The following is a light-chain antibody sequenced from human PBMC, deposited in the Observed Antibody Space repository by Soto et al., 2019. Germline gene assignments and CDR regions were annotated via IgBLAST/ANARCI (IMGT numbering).Light chain of an antibody. V-gene: IGKV3-20*01. CDR3: QQYGSSQFT. CDR1: QSVNSHY. Sequence: EIVLMQSPGTLSLSPGEGATLSCRASQSVNSHYLAWYQQKPGQAPRVLIFDTSRRATGVPDRFSGSGSGIDFTLTISRLEPDDFAVYYCQQYGSSQFTFGPGTKVDIK. CDR2: DTS. J-gene: IGKJ3*01.